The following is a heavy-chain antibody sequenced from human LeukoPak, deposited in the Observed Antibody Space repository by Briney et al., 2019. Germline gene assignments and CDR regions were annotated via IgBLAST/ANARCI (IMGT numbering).Heavy chain of an antibody. CDR1: GFTFSSYA. CDR3: AKGGVVTRKMFDP. V-gene: IGHV3-23*01. CDR2: ISGSGGST. D-gene: IGHD4-23*01. Sequence: GGSLRLSCAASGFTFSSYAMSWVRQASGKGLDWVSAISGSGGSTYYADSVKGRFTISRDNSKNTLYLQMNSLRADDTAVYYCAKGGVVTRKMFDPWGQGTLVTVSS. J-gene: IGHJ5*02.